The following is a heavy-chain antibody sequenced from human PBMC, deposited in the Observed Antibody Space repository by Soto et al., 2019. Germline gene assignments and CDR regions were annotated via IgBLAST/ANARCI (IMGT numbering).Heavy chain of an antibody. Sequence: ASVKVSRKASGYTFTSYAMQWVRQAPGHRREWMGWINAGNGNTKYSQKFQGRVTITRDTSASTAYMELSSLRSEDTAVYYCARGVPDVQDSDLIPSFDYWGQGTLVTVSS. CDR3: ARGVPDVQDSDLIPSFDY. CDR1: GYTFTSYA. D-gene: IGHD1-1*01. CDR2: INAGNGNT. J-gene: IGHJ4*02. V-gene: IGHV1-3*01.